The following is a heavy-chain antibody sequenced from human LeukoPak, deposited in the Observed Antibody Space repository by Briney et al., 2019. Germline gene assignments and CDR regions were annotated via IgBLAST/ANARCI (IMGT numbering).Heavy chain of an antibody. Sequence: GRSLRLSCAASGFTFSSYAMHWVRQAPGKGLEWVAVISYDGSNKYYADSVKGRLTISRDNSKNTLYLQMNSLRAEDTAVYYCARDYYDSSGYVYWGQGTLVTVSS. D-gene: IGHD3-22*01. CDR3: ARDYYDSSGYVY. CDR2: ISYDGSNK. CDR1: GFTFSSYA. J-gene: IGHJ4*02. V-gene: IGHV3-30-3*01.